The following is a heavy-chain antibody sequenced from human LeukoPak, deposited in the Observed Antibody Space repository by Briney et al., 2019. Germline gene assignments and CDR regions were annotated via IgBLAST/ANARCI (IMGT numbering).Heavy chain of an antibody. D-gene: IGHD5-24*01. CDR1: GYTFTGYY. CDR3: ASLGGYNYFFDHVPDDY. V-gene: IGHV1-2*02. CDR2: INPNSGGT. J-gene: IGHJ4*02. Sequence: ASVKVSCKASGYTFTGYYMHWVRQAPGQGLEWMGWINPNSGGTNYAQKFQGRVTMTRDTSISTAYMELSRLRSDDTAVYYCASLGGYNYFFDHVPDDYWGQGTLVTVSS.